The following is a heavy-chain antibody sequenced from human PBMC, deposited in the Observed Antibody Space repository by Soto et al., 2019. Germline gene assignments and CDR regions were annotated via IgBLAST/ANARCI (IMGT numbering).Heavy chain of an antibody. J-gene: IGHJ4*02. Sequence: EVQLVESGGGLVQPGGSLRLSCAASGFTVSSNYMSWVRQAPGQGLEWVSVIYSGGSTYYADSVKGRFTISRDNSKNTLYLQMNSLRAEDTAVYYCAGGAKRNMKPYYFDYWGQGTLVTVSS. V-gene: IGHV3-66*01. CDR1: GFTVSSNY. CDR2: IYSGGST. D-gene: IGHD1-1*01. CDR3: AGGAKRNMKPYYFDY.